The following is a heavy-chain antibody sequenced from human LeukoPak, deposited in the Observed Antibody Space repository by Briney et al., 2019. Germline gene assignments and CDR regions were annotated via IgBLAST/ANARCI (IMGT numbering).Heavy chain of an antibody. V-gene: IGHV1-18*04. CDR2: ISTYNGKT. D-gene: IGHD3-10*01. CDR1: GYTFTSYG. Sequence: ASVKVSCKASGYTFTSYGISWVRQAPGEGLEWMGWISTYNGKTNFAQKLQGRVTMTTDTSTNTAYMELRSLRSDDTAVYYCARDWGYASGTPDYWGQGTLVTVSS. J-gene: IGHJ4*02. CDR3: ARDWGYASGTPDY.